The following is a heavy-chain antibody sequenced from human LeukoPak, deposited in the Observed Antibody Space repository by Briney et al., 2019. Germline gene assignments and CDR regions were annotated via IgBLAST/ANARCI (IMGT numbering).Heavy chain of an antibody. CDR1: GYTFTSYD. J-gene: IGHJ4*02. D-gene: IGHD6-13*01. V-gene: IGHV1-2*02. CDR2: MNPNSDGT. CDR3: ARSYSSSWDFDY. Sequence: GASVKVSCKASGYTFTSYDINWVRQATGQGLEWMGWMNPNSDGTNYAQKFQGRVTMTRDTSITTAYMELSRLRSADTAVYYCARSYSSSWDFDYWGQGTLVTVSS.